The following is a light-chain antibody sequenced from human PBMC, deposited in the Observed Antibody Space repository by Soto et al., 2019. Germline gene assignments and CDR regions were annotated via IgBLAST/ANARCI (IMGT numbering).Light chain of an antibody. V-gene: IGKV3D-15*01. Sequence: EIVMTQSPDTLSVSPGERATLSCRASQRISSNLAWYQQKPGQAPRLLIYGVSTRATGVPARFSGSGSETDFTLTISNLQSEDCAVYYCQHYNNWPPYTFGQGTKLEIK. CDR1: QRISSN. CDR3: QHYNNWPPYT. J-gene: IGKJ2*01. CDR2: GVS.